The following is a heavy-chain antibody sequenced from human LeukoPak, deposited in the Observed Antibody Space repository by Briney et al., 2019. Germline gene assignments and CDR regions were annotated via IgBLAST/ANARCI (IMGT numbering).Heavy chain of an antibody. J-gene: IGHJ4*02. CDR3: ARRRTGSLDY. D-gene: IGHD1-14*01. CDR2: IYYSGST. Sequence: PSETLSLTCTVSGGSISSYYWSWIRQPPGKGLERIGYIYYSGSTNYNPSLKSRVTISVDTSKNQFSLKLSSVTAADTAVYYCARRRTGSLDYWGQGTLVTVSS. V-gene: IGHV4-59*08. CDR1: GGSISSYY.